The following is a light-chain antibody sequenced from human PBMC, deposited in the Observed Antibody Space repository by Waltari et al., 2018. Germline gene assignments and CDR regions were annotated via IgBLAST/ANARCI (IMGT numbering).Light chain of an antibody. CDR3: QQYNNWPRRT. CDR1: LSVSSN. V-gene: IGKV3-15*01. Sequence: IVMTQSPATLSVSPGERSTLSCRASLSVSSNLAWYQQKPGQAPRLLIYGAATRATDIPARFSGSGSGTEFTLTISSLQSEDFGVYYCQQYNNWPRRTFGGGTRVEIK. J-gene: IGKJ4*01. CDR2: GAA.